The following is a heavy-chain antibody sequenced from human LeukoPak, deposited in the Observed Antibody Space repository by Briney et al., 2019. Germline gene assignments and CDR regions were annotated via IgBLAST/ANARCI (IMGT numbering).Heavy chain of an antibody. D-gene: IGHD6-19*01. Sequence: SETLSLTCAVYGGSFSGYYWSWIRQPPGKGLEWIGEINHSGSTNYNPSLKSRVTISVDTSKNQFSLKLSSVTAADTAVYYCARDIRVAVAGTRGYFDYWGQGTLVTVSS. V-gene: IGHV4-34*01. CDR3: ARDIRVAVAGTRGYFDY. CDR2: INHSGST. CDR1: GGSFSGYY. J-gene: IGHJ4*02.